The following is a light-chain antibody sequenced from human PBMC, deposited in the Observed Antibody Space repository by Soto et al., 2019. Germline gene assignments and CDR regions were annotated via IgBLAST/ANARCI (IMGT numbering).Light chain of an antibody. CDR3: QTWGTGIGV. CDR1: SGHSSYA. CDR2: VNSDGSH. J-gene: IGLJ2*01. Sequence: QSVLTQSPSASASLGASVKLTCTLSSGHSSYAIAWHQQQPEKGPRYLMKVNSDGSHNKGDGIPDRFSGSSSGAERYLTISSLQSEDEADYYCQTWGTGIGVFGGGTKVTVL. V-gene: IGLV4-69*01.